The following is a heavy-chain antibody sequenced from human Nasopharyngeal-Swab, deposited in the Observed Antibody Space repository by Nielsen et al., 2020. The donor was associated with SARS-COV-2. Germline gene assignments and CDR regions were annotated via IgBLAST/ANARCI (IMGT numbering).Heavy chain of an antibody. D-gene: IGHD6-6*01. CDR2: IYYSGST. Sequence: WIRQPPGKGLEWIGYIYYSGSTYSNPSLKSRVTISVDTSKNQFSLKLSSVTAADTAVYYCARALGSIAARPRFDPWGQGTLVTVSS. J-gene: IGHJ5*02. V-gene: IGHV4-31*02. CDR3: ARALGSIAARPRFDP.